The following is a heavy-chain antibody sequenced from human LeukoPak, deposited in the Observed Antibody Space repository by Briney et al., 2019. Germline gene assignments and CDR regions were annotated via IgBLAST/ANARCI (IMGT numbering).Heavy chain of an antibody. Sequence: GGSLRLSCAASGFTFSSYSMNWVRQAPGKGLEWVSSISSSSSYIYYADSVKGRFTISRDNAKNSLYLQMNSLRAEDTAVYYCAKDAAHSWSYSDYMDVWGKGTTVTISS. CDR3: AKDAAHSWSYSDYMDV. CDR2: ISSSSSYI. CDR1: GFTFSSYS. J-gene: IGHJ6*03. D-gene: IGHD1-26*01. V-gene: IGHV3-21*01.